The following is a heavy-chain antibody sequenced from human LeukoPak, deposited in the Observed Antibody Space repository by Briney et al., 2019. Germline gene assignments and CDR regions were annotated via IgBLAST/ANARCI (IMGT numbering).Heavy chain of an antibody. Sequence: GEALKISCKGSGYSFPNYWIAWVRQMPGKGLEWMGIIYPGDSDTRYSPSFQGQVTFSADKSITTAYLQWSRLQASDTAMYYCARQYINSSPFDYWGQGTLVTVSS. J-gene: IGHJ4*02. D-gene: IGHD6-6*01. CDR2: IYPGDSDT. CDR1: GYSFPNYW. CDR3: ARQYINSSPFDY. V-gene: IGHV5-51*01.